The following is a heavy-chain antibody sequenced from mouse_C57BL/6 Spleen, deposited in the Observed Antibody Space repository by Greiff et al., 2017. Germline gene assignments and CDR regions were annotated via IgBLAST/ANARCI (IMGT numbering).Heavy chain of an antibody. J-gene: IGHJ2*01. CDR2: IDTSDSYT. V-gene: IGHV1-69*01. CDR1: GYTFTSYW. Sequence: QVQLQQPGAELVMPGASVKLSCKASGYTFTSYWMHWVKQRPGQGLEWIGEIDTSDSYTNYNQKVKGKSTFTVDKASSTSYMQLSSLTSEDSAVCYCARGFASTTVVAFDYWGQGTTLTVSS. CDR3: ARGFASTTVVAFDY. D-gene: IGHD1-1*01.